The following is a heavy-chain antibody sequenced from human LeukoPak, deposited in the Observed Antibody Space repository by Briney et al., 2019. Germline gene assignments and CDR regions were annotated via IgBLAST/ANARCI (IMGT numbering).Heavy chain of an antibody. CDR3: ASDSTRWLQF. V-gene: IGHV3-23*01. D-gene: IGHD5-24*01. CDR2: ISADGNSP. J-gene: IGHJ4*02. Sequence: PGGSLRLTCAAPGFTFNNFGMSWVRQAPGKGPEWLSGISADGNSPYYADSMKGRFAISRDNSKNMVYLQMNSLRVEDTAVYYCASDSTRWLQFWGQGILVTVSS. CDR1: GFTFNNFG.